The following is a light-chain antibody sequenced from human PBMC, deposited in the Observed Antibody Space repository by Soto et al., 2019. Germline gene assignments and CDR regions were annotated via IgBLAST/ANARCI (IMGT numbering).Light chain of an antibody. Sequence: EIVMTQSPATLFVSPGERATLSCRASQSVSSNGAWYQQKPGQAPRLLIYGASTRATGIPARFSGSGSGTEFTLTIRSLQSEDFAVYYCQQYNNCPRTFGGGTKVDIK. CDR1: QSVSSN. CDR2: GAS. J-gene: IGKJ4*01. CDR3: QQYNNCPRT. V-gene: IGKV3-15*01.